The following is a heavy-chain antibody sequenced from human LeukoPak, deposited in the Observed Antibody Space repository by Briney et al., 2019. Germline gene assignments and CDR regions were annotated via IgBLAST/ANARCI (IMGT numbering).Heavy chain of an antibody. CDR3: AKGPGAAVGKRYIQH. CDR1: GFTFSSYA. V-gene: IGHV3-23*01. J-gene: IGHJ1*01. Sequence: PGGSLRLSCAASGFTFSSYAMSWVRQAPGKGLEWVSSISGRGDRTYYADSVKGRFTISRDNSKNSLSLQMNSLRAEDTALYYCAKGPGAAVGKRYIQHWGQGTLVTVSS. CDR2: ISGRGDRT. D-gene: IGHD6-13*01.